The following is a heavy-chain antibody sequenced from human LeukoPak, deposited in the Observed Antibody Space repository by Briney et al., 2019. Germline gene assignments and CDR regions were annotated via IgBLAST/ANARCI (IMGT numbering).Heavy chain of an antibody. CDR3: ARGGPFCSGGSCYYFDY. CDR1: GFTFSSYG. CDR2: IRYDGSNK. D-gene: IGHD2-15*01. J-gene: IGHJ4*02. Sequence: GGSLRLSCAASGFTFSSYGMHRVRQAPGKGLEWVAFIRYDGSNKYYADSVKGRFTISRDNSKNTLYLQMNSLRAEDTAVYYCARGGPFCSGGSCYYFDYWGQGTLVTVSS. V-gene: IGHV3-30*02.